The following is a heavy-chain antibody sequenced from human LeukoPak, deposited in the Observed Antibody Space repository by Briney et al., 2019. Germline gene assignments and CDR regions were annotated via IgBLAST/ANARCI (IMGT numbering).Heavy chain of an antibody. J-gene: IGHJ6*03. D-gene: IGHD1-26*01. V-gene: IGHV3-7*01. CDR1: GFTFSSYW. CDR2: IKQDGSEK. CDR3: ARDPYSGNYGDYYYYYMDV. Sequence: GGSLRLSCAASGFTFSSYWMSWVRQAPGKGLEWVAYIKQDGSEKYYADSVKGRFTISRDNAKNSLYLQMNSLRDENTAVYYCARDPYSGNYGDYYYYYMDVWGKGTTVTISS.